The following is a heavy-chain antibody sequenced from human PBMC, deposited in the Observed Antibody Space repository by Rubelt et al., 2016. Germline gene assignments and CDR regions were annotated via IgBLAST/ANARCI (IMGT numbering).Heavy chain of an antibody. CDR2: ISSNGGST. J-gene: IGHJ3*02. D-gene: IGHD1-26*01. CDR1: GFTFSSYA. V-gene: IGHV3-64*01. Sequence: EVQLVESGGGLVQPGGSLRLSCAASGFTFSSYAMHWVRQAPGKGLEYVSAISSNGGSTYYANSVKGRFTISRDNSKNTLYLQMGSLRAEDMAVYYCARDASGSYYADAFDIWGQGTMVTVSS. CDR3: ARDASGSYYADAFDI.